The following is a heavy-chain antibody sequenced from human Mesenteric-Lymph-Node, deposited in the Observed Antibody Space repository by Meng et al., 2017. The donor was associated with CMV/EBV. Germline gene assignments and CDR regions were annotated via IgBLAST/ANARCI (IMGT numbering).Heavy chain of an antibody. CDR2: ISWDGGST. V-gene: IGHV3-43D*03. J-gene: IGHJ3*02. Sequence: ETLSLTCAASGFTFDDYAMHWGRQAPGKGLEWVSLISWDGGSTYYADSVKGRFTISRDNSKNSLYLQMNSLRAGDSAVFYCARDSRHCTYSDCRGDAFDIWGQGTMVTVSS. D-gene: IGHD2-8*01. CDR1: GFTFDDYA. CDR3: ARDSRHCTYSDCRGDAFDI.